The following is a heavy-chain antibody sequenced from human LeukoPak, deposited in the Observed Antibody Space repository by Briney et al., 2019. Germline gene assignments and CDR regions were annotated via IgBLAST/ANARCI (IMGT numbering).Heavy chain of an antibody. CDR3: ARGQLWLPFDY. CDR1: GFTFSSYA. J-gene: IGHJ4*02. Sequence: PGGSLRLSCAASGFTFSSYAMSWVRQAPGKGLEWVSYISSSGSTIYYADSVKGRFTISRDNAKNSLYLQMNSLRAEDTAVYYCARGQLWLPFDYWGQGTLVTVSS. V-gene: IGHV3-11*01. D-gene: IGHD5-18*01. CDR2: ISSSGSTI.